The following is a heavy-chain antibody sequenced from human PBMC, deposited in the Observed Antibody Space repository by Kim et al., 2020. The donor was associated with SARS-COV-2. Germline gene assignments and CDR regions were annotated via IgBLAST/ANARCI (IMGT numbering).Heavy chain of an antibody. Sequence: ASVKVSCKASGYTFTSYAMHWVRQAPGQRLEWMGWINAGNGNTKYSQKFQGRVTITRDTSASTAYMELSSLRSEDTAVYYCATNLLEPSQYRYYYYYMDVWGKGTTVTVSS. CDR3: ATNLLEPSQYRYYYYYMDV. CDR2: INAGNGNT. J-gene: IGHJ6*03. CDR1: GYTFTSYA. V-gene: IGHV1-3*01. D-gene: IGHD1-1*01.